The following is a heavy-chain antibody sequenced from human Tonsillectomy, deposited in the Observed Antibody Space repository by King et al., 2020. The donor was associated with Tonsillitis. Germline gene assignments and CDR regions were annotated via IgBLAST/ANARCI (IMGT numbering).Heavy chain of an antibody. Sequence: VQLVESGGGLVQPGGSLRLSCAASGFTFSSYWMTWVRQAPGKRLEWVANIKRDESEKHYVDSVKGRFTISRDNAKNSLFLQMNSLRAEDTAVYYCARDHTYYDSGSSYYDAFDIWGQGTVVTVSS. CDR3: ARDHTYYDSGSSYYDAFDI. CDR1: GFTFSSYW. CDR2: IKRDESEK. D-gene: IGHD3-10*01. J-gene: IGHJ3*02. V-gene: IGHV3-7*03.